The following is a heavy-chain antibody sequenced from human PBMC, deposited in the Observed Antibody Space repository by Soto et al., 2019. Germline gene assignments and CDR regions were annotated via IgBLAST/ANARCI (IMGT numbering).Heavy chain of an antibody. Sequence: EGQLVESGGGLVQPGRSLRLSCVASGFTFDDYAIHWVRQAPGKGLEWVSGISWNGAATGYADSVKGRFTISRDNAKNSLYLQMSSLRTEDTAIYYCANLPLYGSGFDCWAQGTLVTVSS. D-gene: IGHD3-10*01. V-gene: IGHV3-9*01. CDR3: ANLPLYGSGFDC. CDR2: ISWNGAAT. CDR1: GFTFDDYA. J-gene: IGHJ4*02.